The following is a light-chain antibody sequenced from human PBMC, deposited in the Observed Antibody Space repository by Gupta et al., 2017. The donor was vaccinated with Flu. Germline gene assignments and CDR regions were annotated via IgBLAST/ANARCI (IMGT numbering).Light chain of an antibody. CDR3: MQGAHWPYT. V-gene: IGKV2-30*01. Sequence: VTLGLPASISCRSSQSLVYSGGNTSLNWFQLRPGQPPRSLIYRVSYRNSGVPDRFSGSGSGTDFTLRISRVEAEDVGIYYCMQGAHWPYTVGQGTKLEI. CDR1: QSLVYSGGNTS. J-gene: IGKJ2*01. CDR2: RVS.